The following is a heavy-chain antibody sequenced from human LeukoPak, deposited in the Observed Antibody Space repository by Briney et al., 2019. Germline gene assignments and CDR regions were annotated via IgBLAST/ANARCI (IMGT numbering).Heavy chain of an antibody. V-gene: IGHV4-30-2*01. CDR1: GGSISSGGYY. CDR2: IYHSGST. J-gene: IGHJ5*02. D-gene: IGHD5-18*01. Sequence: PSETLSLTCTVSGGSISSGGYYWSWIRQHPGKGLEWIGYIYHSGSTYYNPSLKSRVTISVDRSKNQFSLKLSSVTAADTAVYYCARGGYSYGLYNWFDPWGQGTLVTVSS. CDR3: ARGGYSYGLYNWFDP.